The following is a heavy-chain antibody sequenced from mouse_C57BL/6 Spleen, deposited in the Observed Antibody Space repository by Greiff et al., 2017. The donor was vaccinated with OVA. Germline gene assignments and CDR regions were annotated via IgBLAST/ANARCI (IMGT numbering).Heavy chain of an antibody. J-gene: IGHJ4*01. Sequence: QVQLQQPGAELVMPGASVKLSCKASGYTFTSYWMHWVKQRPGPGLEWIGEIDPSDSYTNYNQKFKGKSTLTVDKSSSTAYMQLSSLTSEDSAVYYCARGKASTMNYAMDYWGQGTSVTVSS. V-gene: IGHV1-69*01. CDR3: ARGKASTMNYAMDY. CDR2: IDPSDSYT. D-gene: IGHD2-4*01. CDR1: GYTFTSYW.